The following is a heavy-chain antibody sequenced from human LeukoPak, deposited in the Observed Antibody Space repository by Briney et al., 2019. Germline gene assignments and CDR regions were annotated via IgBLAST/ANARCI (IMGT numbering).Heavy chain of an antibody. CDR2: ISSSDSTI. V-gene: IGHV3-48*03. D-gene: IGHD3-9*01. CDR1: GFTFSSYE. Sequence: PGGSLRLSCAASGFTFSSYEMNWVRQAPGKGLEWVSYISSSDSTIYYADSVKGRFTISRDNAKNSLYLQMNSLRAEDTAVYYCARELDWVFDYWGQGTLVTVSS. J-gene: IGHJ4*02. CDR3: ARELDWVFDY.